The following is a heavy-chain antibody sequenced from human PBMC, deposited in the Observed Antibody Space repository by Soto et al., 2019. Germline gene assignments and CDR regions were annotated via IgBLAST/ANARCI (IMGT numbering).Heavy chain of an antibody. Sequence: GPQKASETLSLTCVVSGGSFSTYYYNWIRQSPGKGLEWIGEINHSGSNNYSPSLKSRVTMSLDTSKNQFSLKLTSVTAADTAVYYCARGGSNDWQVAFDIWGQGTMVTVSS. CDR2: INHSGSN. J-gene: IGHJ3*02. CDR3: ARGGSNDWQVAFDI. D-gene: IGHD3-9*01. V-gene: IGHV4-34*01. CDR1: GGSFSTYY.